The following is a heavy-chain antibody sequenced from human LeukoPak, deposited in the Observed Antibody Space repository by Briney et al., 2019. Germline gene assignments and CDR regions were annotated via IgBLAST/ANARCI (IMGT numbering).Heavy chain of an antibody. CDR3: AKDRTGTMVY. Sequence: GGSLRLSCAASGFTFSSYGMHWVRQAPGKGLEWVAVISYDGSNKYCADSVRGRFTISRDNSKNTLYLQMNSLRAEDTAVYYCAKDRTGTMVYWGQGTLVTVSS. CDR1: GFTFSSYG. D-gene: IGHD1-1*01. J-gene: IGHJ4*02. CDR2: ISYDGSNK. V-gene: IGHV3-30*18.